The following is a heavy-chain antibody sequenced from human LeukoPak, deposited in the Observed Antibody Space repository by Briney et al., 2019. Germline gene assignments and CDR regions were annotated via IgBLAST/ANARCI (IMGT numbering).Heavy chain of an antibody. V-gene: IGHV3-7*01. J-gene: IGHJ4*02. Sequence: GGSLRLSCVASGFIFSDYWMSWMCQAPGKGLEWVGNIKYDGDEEYYVDSVKGRFTISRDNAKNSLYLQLNSLRVEDTAVYYCKSGGAAPGSFDNWGQGTLVTVSP. D-gene: IGHD6-13*01. CDR1: GFIFSDYW. CDR2: IKYDGDEE. CDR3: KSGGAAPGSFDN.